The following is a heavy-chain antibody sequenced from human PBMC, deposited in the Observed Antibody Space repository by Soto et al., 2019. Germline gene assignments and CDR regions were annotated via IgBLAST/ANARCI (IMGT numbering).Heavy chain of an antibody. D-gene: IGHD3-16*01. V-gene: IGHV3-23*01. CDR3: AKDWGGYAYRSGYYYGIDV. J-gene: IGHJ6*02. CDR2: INGGAGGT. CDR1: GFTFSSYA. Sequence: GGSLRLSCAASGFTFSSYAMSWVRQAPGKGLEWVSAINGGAGGTYYADSVKGRFTISRDKSKNTLYLQMNSLRAEDTAVYYCAKDWGGYAYRSGYYYGIDVWGQGTTVTVSS.